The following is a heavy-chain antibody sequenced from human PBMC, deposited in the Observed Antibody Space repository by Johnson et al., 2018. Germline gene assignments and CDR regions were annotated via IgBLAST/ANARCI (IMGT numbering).Heavy chain of an antibody. V-gene: IGHV3-30*04. CDR2: ISYDGSNK. Sequence: QVQLVESGGGLVQPGGSLRLSCAASGFTFSSYAMHWVRQAPGKGLEWVAFISYDGSNKYYADSVKGRFTISRDNSKNTLYLQMNSLRAEDTTVFYCARGPNAAMARDYYYYMDVWGKGTPVTVSS. D-gene: IGHD5-18*01. J-gene: IGHJ6*03. CDR1: GFTFSSYA. CDR3: ARGPNAAMARDYYYYMDV.